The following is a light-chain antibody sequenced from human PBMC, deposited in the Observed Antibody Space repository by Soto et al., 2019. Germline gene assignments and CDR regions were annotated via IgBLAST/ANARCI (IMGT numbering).Light chain of an antibody. V-gene: IGKV3-20*01. J-gene: IGKJ5*01. CDR1: QSVPRSY. CDR2: GTS. CDR3: QQYGSSIT. Sequence: IVLTQSPGTLSLSPGERATLSCRASQSVPRSYLAWYQQKPGQAPRLLIYGTSSRATGIPDRISGSGSGTDFTLTISRLEPEDFAVFYCQQYGSSITFGQGTRLEIK.